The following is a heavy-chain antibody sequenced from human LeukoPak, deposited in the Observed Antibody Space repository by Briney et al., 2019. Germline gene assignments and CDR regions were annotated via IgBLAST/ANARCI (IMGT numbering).Heavy chain of an antibody. CDR1: GGSISSSSYY. CDR2: IYYSGST. D-gene: IGHD3-16*01. J-gene: IGHJ6*03. Sequence: SETLSLTCPVSGGSISSSSYYWGWIRQPPGKGLEWIGSIYYSGSTYYNPSLKSRVTISVDTSKNQFSLKLSSVTAADTAVYYCARDRGGRYYYYMDVWGKGTTVTVSS. V-gene: IGHV4-39*07. CDR3: ARDRGGRYYYYMDV.